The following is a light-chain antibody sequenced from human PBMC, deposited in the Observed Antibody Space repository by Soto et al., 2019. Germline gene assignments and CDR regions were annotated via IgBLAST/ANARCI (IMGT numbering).Light chain of an antibody. CDR1: RSISTY. V-gene: IGKV3-20*01. CDR2: GAS. Sequence: ETLFTQSPATLSLSPGERATLSCRASRSISTYLAWYQQKTGQAPRILIYGASTRDTGVPDRFSGSGSGTDFTLTISRLEPEDFSVYHCQQYGSLSWTFGQGTKVDIK. CDR3: QQYGSLSWT. J-gene: IGKJ1*01.